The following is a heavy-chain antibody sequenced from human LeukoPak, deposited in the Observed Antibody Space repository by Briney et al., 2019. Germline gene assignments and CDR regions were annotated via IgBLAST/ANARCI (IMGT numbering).Heavy chain of an antibody. CDR1: GFTFSNYA. J-gene: IGHJ4*02. D-gene: IGHD6-13*01. CDR3: ERVAAGGRHIDF. CDR2: ISNDGSNE. V-gene: IGHV3-30-3*01. Sequence: PGRSLRLSCAASGFTFSNYAMHWVRQAPGKGLEWVAVISNDGSNEHYTDSVKGRFTISRDNSKNTLYLQMNSLRAEDTAVYYCERVAAGGRHIDFWGQGALVTVSS.